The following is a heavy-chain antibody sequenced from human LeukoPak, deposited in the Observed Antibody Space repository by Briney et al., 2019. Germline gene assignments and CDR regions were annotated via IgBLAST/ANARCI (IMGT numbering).Heavy chain of an antibody. V-gene: IGHV3-15*01. Sequence: GGSLRLSCTASGFTFRSFWMTWVRQAPGKGLEWAGRIKSRTDGETTDYAAPVKGRFSISRDDSENTLYLQMNSLKNEDTAVYFCTTVHGAGPVNFDYWGQGSLVTVSS. CDR2: IKSRTDGETT. CDR3: TTVHGAGPVNFDY. CDR1: GFTFRSFW. J-gene: IGHJ4*02. D-gene: IGHD3-16*01.